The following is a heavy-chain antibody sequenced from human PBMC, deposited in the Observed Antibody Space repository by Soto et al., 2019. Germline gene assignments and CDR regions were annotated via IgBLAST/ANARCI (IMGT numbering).Heavy chain of an antibody. CDR3: TRDMFPEPAAPRGRFDP. V-gene: IGHV1-2*04. D-gene: IGHD2-2*01. CDR2: INPNSGGT. Sequence: ASVKVSCKASGYTFTGYYMHWVRQAPGQGLEWMGWINPNSGGTNYAQKFQGWVTMTRDTSISTAYMELSRLRSDDTAVYYCTRDMFPEPAAPRGRFDPWGQGTLVTVSS. CDR1: GYTFTGYY. J-gene: IGHJ5*02.